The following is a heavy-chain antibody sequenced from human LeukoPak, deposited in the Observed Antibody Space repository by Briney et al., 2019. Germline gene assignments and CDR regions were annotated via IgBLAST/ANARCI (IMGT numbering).Heavy chain of an antibody. CDR2: LYYSGST. J-gene: IGHJ2*01. Sequence: ASETLSLTCTVSGGFISSTSYYWGWIRQPPGKGLEWIGSLYYSGSTYYNSSLQSRVTISVDTSKNQLSLKLSSVTAADTAVYYCARRTYFDLWGRGTLVTVSS. CDR3: ARRTYFDL. V-gene: IGHV4-39*01. CDR1: GGFISSTSYY.